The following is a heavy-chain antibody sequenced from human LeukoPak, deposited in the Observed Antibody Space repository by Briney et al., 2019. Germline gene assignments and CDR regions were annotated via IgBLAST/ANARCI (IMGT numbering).Heavy chain of an antibody. D-gene: IGHD2-2*02. V-gene: IGHV3-48*03. Sequence: PGGSLRLSCAASGFTFSSYEMNWVRQAPGKGLEWVSYISSSGSTIYYADSVKGRFTISRDNAKNSLYVQMNSLRAEDTAVYYCARGVPGYCSGTSCYKDYYYMDVWAKGTTVTVSS. CDR2: ISSSGSTI. CDR3: ARGVPGYCSGTSCYKDYYYMDV. CDR1: GFTFSSYE. J-gene: IGHJ6*03.